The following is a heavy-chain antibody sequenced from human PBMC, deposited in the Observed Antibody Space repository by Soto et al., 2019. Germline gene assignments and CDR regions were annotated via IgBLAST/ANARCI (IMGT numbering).Heavy chain of an antibody. V-gene: IGHV3-23*01. Sequence: EVQLLESGGDLVQPGGSLRLSCAASGLIFSDYAMSWVRQAPGKGLECVACISGSGDKTFYADSVKGRFTISRDNCKNTVSLHMNSLRVDDTAVYFCAKDRFGIVGPVDYWGPGTLVTVSS. CDR2: ISGSGDKT. CDR1: GLIFSDYA. J-gene: IGHJ4*02. CDR3: AKDRFGIVGPVDY. D-gene: IGHD1-26*01.